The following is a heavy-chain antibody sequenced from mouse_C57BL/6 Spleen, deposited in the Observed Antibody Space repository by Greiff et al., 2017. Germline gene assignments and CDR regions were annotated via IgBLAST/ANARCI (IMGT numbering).Heavy chain of an antibody. D-gene: IGHD1-1*01. J-gene: IGHJ2*01. V-gene: IGHV3-6*01. Sequence: EVKLQESGPGLVKPSQSLSLSCSVTGYSITSGYYWYLIRKFPGNKLECMGYISYDGSNNYNPSLKNRISLTRNTTKNQFFLKMNSVTTEDTATCDCAREDDGSSYGSCDYWGQGTTLTVSS. CDR2: ISYDGSN. CDR1: GYSITSGYY. CDR3: AREDDGSSYGSCDY.